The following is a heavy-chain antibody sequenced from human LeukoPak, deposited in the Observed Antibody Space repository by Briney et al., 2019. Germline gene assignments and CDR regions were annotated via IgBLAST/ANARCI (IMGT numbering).Heavy chain of an antibody. D-gene: IGHD6-19*01. CDR1: GFTVSSNY. Sequence: GGSLRLSCAASGFTVSSNYIIWVRQAPGKGLEWVSVIYSGGSTYYADSVKGRFTISRDNSKNTLYLQMNSLRAEDTAVYYCARDRGYSSGWVDYWGQGTLVTVSS. CDR2: IYSGGST. V-gene: IGHV3-66*01. J-gene: IGHJ4*02. CDR3: ARDRGYSSGWVDY.